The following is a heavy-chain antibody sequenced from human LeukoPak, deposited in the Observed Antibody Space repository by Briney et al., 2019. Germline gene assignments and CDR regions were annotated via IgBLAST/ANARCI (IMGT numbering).Heavy chain of an antibody. CDR1: GFTVSSKY. J-gene: IGHJ4*02. Sequence: GGSLRLSCAASGFTVSSKYMSWVRQAPGKGLEWVSTLYSNGNTYYADSVKGRFTISRDNSKNTLSLQKNSLRAEDTAVYYCARDYYDGSAYYSNYEYWGQGTLVTVSS. D-gene: IGHD3-22*01. CDR3: ARDYYDGSAYYSNYEY. V-gene: IGHV3-53*01. CDR2: LYSNGNT.